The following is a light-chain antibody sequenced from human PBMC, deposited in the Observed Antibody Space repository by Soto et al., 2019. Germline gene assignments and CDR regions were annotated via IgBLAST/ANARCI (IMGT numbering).Light chain of an antibody. V-gene: IGKV1-27*01. CDR1: QGISNY. CDR2: AAS. J-gene: IGKJ4*01. CDR3: QKDNSAPLT. Sequence: DTHMTQSIYSLSASVGDRVTSTCRASQGISNYLAWYQQKPGKVPKLLIYAASTLQSGVPSRFSGSGSGTDFTLTISSLQPEDVATYYCQKDNSAPLTFGGGTKVDIK.